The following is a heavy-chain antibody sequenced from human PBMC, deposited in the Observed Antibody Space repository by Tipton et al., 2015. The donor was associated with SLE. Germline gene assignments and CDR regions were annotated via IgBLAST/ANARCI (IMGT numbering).Heavy chain of an antibody. Sequence: LRLSCTVSGGSISGHYLSWIRQPPGKGLEWIGYIYYSGSTNYNPSLKSRVTISVDTSKNQVSLRLTSVTAADTAVYYCATEGGNWFDPWGQGILVTVSS. CDR2: IYYSGST. J-gene: IGHJ5*02. V-gene: IGHV4-59*11. CDR1: GGSISGHY. D-gene: IGHD2-15*01. CDR3: ATEGGNWFDP.